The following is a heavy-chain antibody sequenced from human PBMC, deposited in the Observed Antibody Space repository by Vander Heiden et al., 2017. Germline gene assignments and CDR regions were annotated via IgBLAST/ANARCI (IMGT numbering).Heavy chain of an antibody. J-gene: IGHJ6*02. V-gene: IGHV4-31*03. Sequence: QAQLQESGPGLVTPPQTLSPTCTVSGGSISSGGYHWSWIRQHPGKGLEWIGYIYYSGSTYYNPSLKSRVTISVDTSKNQFSLKLSSVTAADTAVYYCAREFAVVPAAKRDGMDVWGQGTTVTVSS. CDR3: AREFAVVPAAKRDGMDV. CDR2: IYYSGST. CDR1: GGSISSGGYH. D-gene: IGHD2-2*01.